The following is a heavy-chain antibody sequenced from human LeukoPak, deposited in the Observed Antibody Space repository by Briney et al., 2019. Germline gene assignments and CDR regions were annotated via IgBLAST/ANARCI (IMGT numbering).Heavy chain of an antibody. V-gene: IGHV3-23*01. Sequence: GGSLRLSCAASGFTFSSYAMSWVRQAPGKGLEWVSAISGSGGSTYYADSVKGRFTISRDNSKNTLYLQMNSLRAEDTAVYYCAKDRSGVQLLYTRVMDYWGQGTLVTVSS. J-gene: IGHJ4*02. D-gene: IGHD2-2*02. CDR2: ISGSGGST. CDR3: AKDRSGVQLLYTRVMDY. CDR1: GFTFSSYA.